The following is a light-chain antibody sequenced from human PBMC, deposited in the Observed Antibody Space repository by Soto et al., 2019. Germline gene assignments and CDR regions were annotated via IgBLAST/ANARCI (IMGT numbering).Light chain of an antibody. CDR1: HSVSSN. V-gene: IGKV3-15*01. Sequence: IVMTLSPATLSVYQRERAILSCRASHSVSSNLALYQQKPGQAPRLLIYGASTRATGIPARFSCSGSGTEFTLTISCLQSEDFAVYYCQEYNNWPLTFGQGTRLEIK. J-gene: IGKJ5*01. CDR3: QEYNNWPLT. CDR2: GAS.